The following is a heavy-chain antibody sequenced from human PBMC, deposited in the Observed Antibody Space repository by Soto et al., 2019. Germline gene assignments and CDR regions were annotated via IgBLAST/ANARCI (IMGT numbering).Heavy chain of an antibody. CDR2: IYYSGST. J-gene: IGHJ4*02. Sequence: SEDLCHPWTGSGGFMRPGDYLVRWIRQPPAKGVEWIGYIYYSGSTNYNPSLKSRVTISVDTSKNQFSLKLSSVTAADTAVYYCASRYGSCLDYCGQGTLVTVSS. CDR1: GGFMRPGDYL. CDR3: ASRYGSCLDY. D-gene: IGHD5-18*01. V-gene: IGHV4-30-4*01.